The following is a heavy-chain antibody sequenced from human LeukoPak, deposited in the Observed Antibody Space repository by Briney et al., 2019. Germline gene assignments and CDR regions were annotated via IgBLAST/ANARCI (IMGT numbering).Heavy chain of an antibody. CDR1: GFTFSSYN. CDR3: ASWSY. Sequence: GGSLRLSCAASGFTFSSYNMKWVRQAPGKGLEWISYISGSSSTIYYADSVKGRFTISRDNAKKSLYLQMNSLRVEDTAVCYCASWSYWGRGTLVTVSS. V-gene: IGHV3-48*01. J-gene: IGHJ4*02. D-gene: IGHD3-3*01. CDR2: ISGSSSTI.